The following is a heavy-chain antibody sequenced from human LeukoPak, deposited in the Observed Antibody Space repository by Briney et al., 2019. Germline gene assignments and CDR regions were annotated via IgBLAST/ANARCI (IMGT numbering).Heavy chain of an antibody. CDR1: GFTLSSYS. CDR3: ARDGMGSYFTSWFDP. CDR2: ISSSSSYI. J-gene: IGHJ5*02. V-gene: IGHV3-21*01. Sequence: GGSLRLSCAASGFTLSSYSMNWVRQAPGKGLEWVSSISSSSSYIYYADSVKGRFTISRDNAKNSLYLQMNSLRAEDTAVYYCARDGMGSYFTSWFDPWGQGTLVTVSS. D-gene: IGHD1-26*01.